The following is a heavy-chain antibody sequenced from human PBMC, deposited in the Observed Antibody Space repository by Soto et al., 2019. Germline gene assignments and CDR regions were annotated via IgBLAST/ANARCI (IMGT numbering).Heavy chain of an antibody. CDR3: ARDILSVGPSANDAFDV. CDR2: INPDNGNT. Sequence: QVQLVQSGAEVRKPGASVNISCRASGFSFSDNLINWVRQAPGQSLEWMGWINPDNGNTRYSQTLPGRDTSSQHSSASIAYVEVSDLTSEDTAVYYCARDILSVGPSANDAFDVWGQGTMVTVSS. CDR1: GFSFSDNL. V-gene: IGHV1-3*01. J-gene: IGHJ3*01. D-gene: IGHD2-8*02.